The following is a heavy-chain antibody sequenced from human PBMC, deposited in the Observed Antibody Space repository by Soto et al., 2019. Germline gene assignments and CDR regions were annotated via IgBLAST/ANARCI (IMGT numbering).Heavy chain of an antibody. CDR3: ARIEREADIAAAGFDY. CDR1: GGSISSYY. D-gene: IGHD6-13*01. CDR2: IYYSGST. Sequence: SETLSLTCTVSGGSISSYYWSWIRQPPGKGLEWIGYIYYSGSTNYNPSLKSRVTISVDTSKNQFSLKLSSVTAADTAVYYCARIEREADIAAAGFDYWGQGTLVTVSS. J-gene: IGHJ4*02. V-gene: IGHV4-59*01.